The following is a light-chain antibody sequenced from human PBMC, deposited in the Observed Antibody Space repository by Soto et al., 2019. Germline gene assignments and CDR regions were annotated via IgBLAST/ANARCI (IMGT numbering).Light chain of an antibody. CDR2: RAS. CDR1: QSVSSN. CDR3: QQYDDWPPWT. V-gene: IGKV3-15*01. Sequence: ERVMTQSPATLSVSPGERATLSCRASQSVSSNLAWYQQKPGQAPRLLIYRASTRATGIPARFSGSGSGTEFTLTFSSLQSEDVSVYYCQQYDDWPPWTFGQGTKVDIQ. J-gene: IGKJ1*01.